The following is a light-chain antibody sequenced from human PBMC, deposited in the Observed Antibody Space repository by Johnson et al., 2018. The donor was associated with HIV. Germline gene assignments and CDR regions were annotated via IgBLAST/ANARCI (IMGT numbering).Light chain of an antibody. CDR1: SSNIGNNY. V-gene: IGLV1-51*02. CDR3: GTWATSLSAGV. Sequence: QPVLTQPPSVSAAPGQKVTISCSGSSSNIGNNYVSWYQQLPGTAPKLLIYENDKRPSGIPDRFSGSKSGTSATLGITGLQTGDEADYYCGTWATSLSAGVFGTGTRVTVL. J-gene: IGLJ1*01. CDR2: END.